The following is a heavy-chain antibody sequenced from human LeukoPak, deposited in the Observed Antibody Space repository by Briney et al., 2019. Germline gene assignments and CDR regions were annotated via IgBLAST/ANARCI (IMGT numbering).Heavy chain of an antibody. V-gene: IGHV3-74*01. CDR3: SRDLRGRDDY. CDR2: INTGGSTT. Sequence: PGGSLRLSCAASGFTFSSYWMHWVRQAPGKGLVWVSRINTGGSTTDYADSVRGRFTISRDNAKNTLYLQMNSLRAEDTAVYYRSRDLRGRDDYWGQGILVIVSS. CDR1: GFTFSSYW. J-gene: IGHJ4*02. D-gene: IGHD5-24*01.